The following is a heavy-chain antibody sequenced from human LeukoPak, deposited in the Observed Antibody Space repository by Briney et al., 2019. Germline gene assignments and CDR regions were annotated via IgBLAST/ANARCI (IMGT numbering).Heavy chain of an antibody. D-gene: IGHD3-3*01. J-gene: IGHJ6*03. CDR2: VNPNSGGT. V-gene: IGHV1-2*02. Sequence: ASVKVSCKASGYTFTGYYMHWVRQAPGQGLEWMGWVNPNSGGTNYAQKFQGRVTMTRDTSISTAYMELGSLRSEDTAVYYCARIGQYYDFWSGYNTYYYMDVWGKGTTVTVSS. CDR1: GYTFTGYY. CDR3: ARIGQYYDFWSGYNTYYYMDV.